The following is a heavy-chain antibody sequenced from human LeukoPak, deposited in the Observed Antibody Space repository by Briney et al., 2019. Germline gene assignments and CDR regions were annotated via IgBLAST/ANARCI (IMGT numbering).Heavy chain of an antibody. D-gene: IGHD3-22*01. V-gene: IGHV3-23*01. Sequence: GGALRLSCAASGFTFSSYAMSWVRQAPGKGLEWVSAISGSGGSTYYADSVKGRFTISRDNSKNTLYLQMNSLRAEDTAVYYCAKGITMILDAFDIWVQGTMVTVSS. CDR1: GFTFSSYA. J-gene: IGHJ3*02. CDR2: ISGSGGST. CDR3: AKGITMILDAFDI.